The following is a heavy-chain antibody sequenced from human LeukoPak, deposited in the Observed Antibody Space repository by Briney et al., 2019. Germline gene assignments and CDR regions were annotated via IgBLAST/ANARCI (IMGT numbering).Heavy chain of an antibody. V-gene: IGHV3-23*01. CDR2: ISGSGDYT. Sequence: GGSLXLSCAASGFTFSSYAMTWVRQAPGKGLEWVSSISGSGDYTYYTDSVKGRFTMSRDNSKNTVYLKMNSLRAEDTAVYYCAKDGQPSTRSFLCTNGICYQDYWGQGTLVTVSP. CDR1: GFTFSSYA. D-gene: IGHD2-8*01. J-gene: IGHJ4*02. CDR3: AKDGQPSTRSFLCTNGICYQDY.